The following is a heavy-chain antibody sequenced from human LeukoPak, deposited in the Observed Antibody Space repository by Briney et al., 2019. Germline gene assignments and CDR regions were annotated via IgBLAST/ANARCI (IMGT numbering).Heavy chain of an antibody. Sequence: SGGSLRLSCAASGFTFSNYWMHWVRQAPGKGLVWVSYINSDGSSTSYADSVKGRFTISRDNAKNSLYLQMNSLRAEDTAVYYCARVRLVSDYWGQGTLVTVSS. CDR1: GFTFSNYW. J-gene: IGHJ4*02. V-gene: IGHV3-74*01. CDR2: INSDGSST. CDR3: ARVRLVSDY. D-gene: IGHD3-9*01.